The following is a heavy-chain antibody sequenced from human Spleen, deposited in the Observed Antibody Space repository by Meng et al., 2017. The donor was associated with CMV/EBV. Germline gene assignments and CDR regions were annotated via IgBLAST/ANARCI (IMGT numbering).Heavy chain of an antibody. D-gene: IGHD3-22*01. CDR1: GGSFSGYY. Sequence: AVYGGSFSGYYWSWIRRPPGKGLEWIGGINHSGSTNYNPSLKSRVTISVDTSKNQFSLKLSSVTAADTAVYYCARGRAYYDSSGYLAWAQGTLVTVSS. J-gene: IGHJ4*02. CDR2: INHSGST. CDR3: ARGRAYYDSSGYLA. V-gene: IGHV4-34*01.